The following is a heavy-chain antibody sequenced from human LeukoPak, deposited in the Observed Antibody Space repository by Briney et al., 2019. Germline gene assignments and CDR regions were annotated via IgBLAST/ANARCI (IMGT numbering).Heavy chain of an antibody. CDR1: GYTFTGFY. Sequence: ASVQVSCKASGYTFTGFYMHWVRQAPGQGLEWMGWINPNSGGTNYVEKFQGRVTMTRDTSISTAYMELSRLRSDDTAVYYCAREDANHGWFDPWGQGTLVTVSS. J-gene: IGHJ5*02. D-gene: IGHD4/OR15-4a*01. CDR3: AREDANHGWFDP. V-gene: IGHV1-2*02. CDR2: INPNSGGT.